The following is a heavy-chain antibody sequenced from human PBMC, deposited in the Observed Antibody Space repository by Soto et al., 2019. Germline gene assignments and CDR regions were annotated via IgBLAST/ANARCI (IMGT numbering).Heavy chain of an antibody. CDR3: ARHRITIFGVVMRAFDI. CDR1: GGSFSGYY. J-gene: IGHJ3*02. Sequence: QVQLQQWGAGLLKPSETLSLTCAVYGGSFSGYYWSWIRQPPGKGLEWLGEINHSGSTNYNPSLKSRVTISVDTSKTQFSLKLSSVTAADTAVYYCARHRITIFGVVMRAFDIWGQGTMVTVSS. V-gene: IGHV4-34*01. D-gene: IGHD3-3*01. CDR2: INHSGST.